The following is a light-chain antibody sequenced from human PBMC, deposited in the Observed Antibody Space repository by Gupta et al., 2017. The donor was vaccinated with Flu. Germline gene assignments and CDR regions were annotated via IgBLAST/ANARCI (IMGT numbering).Light chain of an antibody. V-gene: IGLV2-23*01. Sequence: TISCTGTSSDVVSYNLVSWYQQHPGKAPKLMIYEGSKRPSGVSNRFSGSKSGNTASLTISGLQAEDEADYYCCSYAVSSTSVVFGGGTKLTVL. J-gene: IGLJ2*01. CDR3: CSYAVSSTSVV. CDR1: SSDVVSYNL. CDR2: EGS.